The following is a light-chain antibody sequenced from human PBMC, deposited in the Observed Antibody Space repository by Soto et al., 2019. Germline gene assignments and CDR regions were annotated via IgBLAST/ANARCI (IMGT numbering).Light chain of an antibody. V-gene: IGKV1-12*01. CDR2: TGS. J-gene: IGKJ4*02. CDR3: QQANSFPRT. Sequence: DLQMTQSPSSVSASVGDRVSITCRASQGSSSWLAWYQQKPGRAPKLLIDTGSSLQSGVPSRFSGTGSGTDFTRTISGLQPEEVATYYCQQANSFPRTFGGGTKVEIK. CDR1: QGSSSW.